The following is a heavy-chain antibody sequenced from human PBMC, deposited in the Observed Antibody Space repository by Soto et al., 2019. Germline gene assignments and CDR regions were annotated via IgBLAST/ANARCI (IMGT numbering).Heavy chain of an antibody. D-gene: IGHD4-17*01. J-gene: IGHJ4*02. CDR1: AGSMRTYY. CDR3: ARDDTTGLFDF. V-gene: IGHV4-59*01. CDR2: ISHTGRT. Sequence: ETLSLPCSVSAGSMRTYYWTWIRQSPGKGLEWIGQISHTGRTKYNPSLESRVTISVDTSRKQFSLKLSSVTAADTALYYCARDDTTGLFDFWGQGTLVTVSS.